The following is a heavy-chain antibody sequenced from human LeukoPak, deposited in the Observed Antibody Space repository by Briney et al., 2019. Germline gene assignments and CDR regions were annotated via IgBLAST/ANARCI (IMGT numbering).Heavy chain of an antibody. J-gene: IGHJ5*02. CDR2: IIPIFGTA. V-gene: IGHV1-69*05. CDR3: ARSLNWNQGWFDP. D-gene: IGHD1-20*01. Sequence: ASVTVSCKASGGTFSSYAISWVRQAPGQGLEWMGGIIPIFGTANYAQKFQGRVTITTDESTSTAYMELSSLRSEDTAVYYCARSLNWNQGWFDPWGQGTLVTVSS. CDR1: GGTFSSYA.